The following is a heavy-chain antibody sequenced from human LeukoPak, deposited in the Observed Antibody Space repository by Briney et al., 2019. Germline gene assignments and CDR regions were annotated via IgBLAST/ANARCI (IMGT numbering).Heavy chain of an antibody. D-gene: IGHD4-23*01. CDR3: ARSVVTLYWYLDL. Sequence: SETLSLTCTVSGGSISGYYYNWIRQPPGKGLEWIGYIYYSGSTNYHPSLKSRVTISLDTSKNQFSLKLSSVTTADTAVYYCARSVVTLYWYLDLWARGTVLTVSS. J-gene: IGHJ2*01. V-gene: IGHV4-59*01. CDR2: IYYSGST. CDR1: GGSISGYY.